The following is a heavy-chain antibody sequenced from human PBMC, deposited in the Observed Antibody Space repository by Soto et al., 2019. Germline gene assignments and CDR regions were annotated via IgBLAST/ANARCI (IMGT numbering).Heavy chain of an antibody. CDR1: GGTFSSYA. J-gene: IGHJ5*02. CDR3: ARMQEPPRAYDILTGYYIPPGGFDP. CDR2: IIPIFGTA. V-gene: IGHV1-69*06. Sequence: SVKVSCKASGGTFSSYAISWVRQAPGQGLEWMGGIIPIFGTANYAQKFQGRVTITADKSTSTAYMELSSLRSEDTAVYYCARMQEPPRAYDILTGYYIPPGGFDPWGQGALVTVSS. D-gene: IGHD3-9*01.